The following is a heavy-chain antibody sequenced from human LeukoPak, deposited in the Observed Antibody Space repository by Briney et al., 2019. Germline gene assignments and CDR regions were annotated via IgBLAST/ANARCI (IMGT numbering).Heavy chain of an antibody. V-gene: IGHV4-4*07. CDR3: ARDPGLGATTLGAFDI. J-gene: IGHJ3*02. Sequence: SETLSLTCTVSGGSISTYYWSWIRQAAGKGLEWIGRIYTSGSTNYNPSLKSRVTMSVDTSKNQFSLKLNSVTAADTAVYYCARDPGLGATTLGAFDIWGQGTMVTVSS. CDR1: GGSISTYY. D-gene: IGHD1-26*01. CDR2: IYTSGST.